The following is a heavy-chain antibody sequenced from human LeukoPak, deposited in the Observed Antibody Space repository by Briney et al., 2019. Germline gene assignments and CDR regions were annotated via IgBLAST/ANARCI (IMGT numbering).Heavy chain of an antibody. CDR2: IYTSGST. V-gene: IGHV4-4*07. D-gene: IGHD3-22*01. Sequence: SETLSLTCTVSGGSSNNYYWSWIRQSAGKGLEWIGRIYTSGSTNYNPSLKSRVSMSVDTSKNQFSLRLRSVTAADTAVYCCARESGYYYDTSGYTFDYWGQGILVTVSS. CDR3: ARESGYYYDTSGYTFDY. CDR1: GGSSNNYY. J-gene: IGHJ4*02.